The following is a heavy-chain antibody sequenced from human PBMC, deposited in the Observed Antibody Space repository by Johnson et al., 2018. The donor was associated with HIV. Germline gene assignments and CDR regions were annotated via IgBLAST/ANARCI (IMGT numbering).Heavy chain of an antibody. V-gene: IGHV3-7*01. J-gene: IGHJ3*02. D-gene: IGHD3-3*01. CDR1: GFTFDDYG. CDR2: INPDGSEK. Sequence: VQLVESGGGVVRPGGSLRLSCAASGFTFDDYGMSWVRQAPGKGLEWVAHINPDGSEKYYVDSVRGRFTISRDNAKNSLYLQLNSLRVEDTAVYYCARDLVSMCGVVRSTDGFDSWGQGTVVTVSS. CDR3: ARDLVSMCGVVRSTDGFDS.